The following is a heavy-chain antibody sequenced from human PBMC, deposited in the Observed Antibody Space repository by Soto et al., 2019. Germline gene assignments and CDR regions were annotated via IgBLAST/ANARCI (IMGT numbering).Heavy chain of an antibody. V-gene: IGHV3-33*01. D-gene: IGHD2-2*01. J-gene: IGHJ6*02. CDR3: ARGVMKVDQLLNAVWDKYYYYGMDV. Sequence: GGSLRLSCAASGFTFSSYGMHWVRQAPGKGLEWVAVIWYDGSNKYYADSVKGRFTISRDNSKNTLYLQMNSLRAEDTAVYYCARGVMKVDQLLNAVWDKYYYYGMDVWGQGTTVTVSS. CDR2: IWYDGSNK. CDR1: GFTFSSYG.